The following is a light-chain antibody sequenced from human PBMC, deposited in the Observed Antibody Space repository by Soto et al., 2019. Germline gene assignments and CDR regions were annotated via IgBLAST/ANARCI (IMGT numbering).Light chain of an antibody. J-gene: IGKJ2*01. CDR1: QGIRDA. CDR2: SAS. CDR3: LQHSDYPFT. V-gene: IGKV1-17*01. Sequence: DIQMTQSPSSLSASVGDRVIITCRASQGIRDALGWYQQKPGKVPKRLIYSASSLQNGVPSRFSGSGSETVFTLTISSLQPEDFATYFCLQHSDYPFTFGQGTKVEMK.